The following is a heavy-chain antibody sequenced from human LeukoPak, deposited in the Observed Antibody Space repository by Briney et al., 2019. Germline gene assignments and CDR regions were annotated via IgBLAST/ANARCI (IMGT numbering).Heavy chain of an antibody. Sequence: GGSLRLSCEASGFIFTSYDMNWVRQAPGKGLEWVSSISSSSSYIYYADSVKGRFTISRDNAKNSLYLQMNSLRAEDSAVYYCASQWGSWTSAFDIWGQGTMVTVSS. V-gene: IGHV3-21*01. CDR3: ASQWGSWTSAFDI. CDR2: ISSSSSYI. D-gene: IGHD3/OR15-3a*01. J-gene: IGHJ3*02. CDR1: GFIFTSYD.